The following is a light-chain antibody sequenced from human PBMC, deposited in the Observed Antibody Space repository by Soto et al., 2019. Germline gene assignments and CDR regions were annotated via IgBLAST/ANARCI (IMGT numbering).Light chain of an antibody. V-gene: IGKV1-5*01. CDR2: DAS. CDR1: RRISSW. CDR3: QQYGT. Sequence: DIQMTQSPSTLSASVGYRVTITCRASRRISSWLAWYQQKSGKAPKLLIYDASSLESGVPSRFSGSGSGTEFTLTISSLQPDDFATYYCQQYGTFGQGTKVDIK. J-gene: IGKJ1*01.